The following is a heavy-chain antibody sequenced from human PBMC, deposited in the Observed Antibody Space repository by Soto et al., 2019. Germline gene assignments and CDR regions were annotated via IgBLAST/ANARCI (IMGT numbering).Heavy chain of an antibody. V-gene: IGHV4-39*01. CDR3: ARSNSGYYKWFDP. J-gene: IGHJ5*02. D-gene: IGHD3-22*01. Sequence: PWETVSLTCVFSPDSISRSTYYWGWIRQPPGKGLEWIGNIYYSGITYYNPSLKSRVAISVDTSKNQFSLKLSSVSAADTAIYYCARSNSGYYKWFDPWGQG. CDR1: PDSISRSTYY. CDR2: IYYSGIT.